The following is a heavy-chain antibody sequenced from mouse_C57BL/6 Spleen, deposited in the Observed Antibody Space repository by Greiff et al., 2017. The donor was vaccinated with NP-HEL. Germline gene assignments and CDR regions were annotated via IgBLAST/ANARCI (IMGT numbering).Heavy chain of an antibody. D-gene: IGHD3-2*02. CDR1: GYTFTSYW. CDR3: AREKLDSSGYVD. Sequence: QVQLQQPGAELVKPGASVKMSCKASGYTFTSYWITWVKQRPGQGLEWIGDIYPGSGSTNYNEKFKSKATLTVDTSSSTAYMQLSSLTSEDSAVYYCAREKLDSSGYVDWGQGTTLTVSS. CDR2: IYPGSGST. J-gene: IGHJ2*01. V-gene: IGHV1-55*01.